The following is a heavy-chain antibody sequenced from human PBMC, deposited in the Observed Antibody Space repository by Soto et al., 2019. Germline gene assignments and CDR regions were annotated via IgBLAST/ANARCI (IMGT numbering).Heavy chain of an antibody. CDR2: IYYSGST. J-gene: IGHJ6*03. CDR3: ARDRPEFGEFFHLYMEV. D-gene: IGHD3-10*01. Sequence: PSETLSLTCTVSGGSISSYYWSWIRQPPGKGLEWIGYIYYSGSTNYNPSLKSRVTISVDTSKNQFSLKLSSVTAADTAVYYCARDRPEFGEFFHLYMEVWGKGTTVTVAS. CDR1: GGSISSYY. V-gene: IGHV4-59*01.